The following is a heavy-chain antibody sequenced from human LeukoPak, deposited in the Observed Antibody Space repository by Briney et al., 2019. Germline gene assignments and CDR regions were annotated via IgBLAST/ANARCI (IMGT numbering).Heavy chain of an antibody. CDR1: GFTFSSYW. J-gene: IGHJ4*02. CDR2: IRQDGGLK. Sequence: GGSLRFSCTASGFTFSSYWMSWVRQAPGKGLEWVANIRQDGGLKHYVDSVKGRFTISRDNAENSLYLQMNSLRAEDTAVYYCAREIVGAIKSYFDYWGQGTLVTASS. CDR3: AREIVGAIKSYFDY. D-gene: IGHD1-26*01. V-gene: IGHV3-7*01.